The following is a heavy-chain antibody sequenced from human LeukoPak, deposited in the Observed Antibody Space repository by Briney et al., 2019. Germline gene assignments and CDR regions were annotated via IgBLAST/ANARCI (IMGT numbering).Heavy chain of an antibody. Sequence: GGSLRLSCAASGFTFSSYAMSWVRQAPGKGLEWVSAISGSGGSTYYADSVKGRFTISRGNSKNTLYLQMNSLRAEDTAVYYCAKALGYCSSTSCQQIDYWGQGTLVTVSS. CDR2: ISGSGGST. V-gene: IGHV3-23*01. D-gene: IGHD2-2*01. J-gene: IGHJ4*02. CDR3: AKALGYCSSTSCQQIDY. CDR1: GFTFSSYA.